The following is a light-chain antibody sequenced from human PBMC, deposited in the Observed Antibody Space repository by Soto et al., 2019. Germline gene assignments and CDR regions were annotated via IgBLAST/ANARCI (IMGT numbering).Light chain of an antibody. CDR3: SSYTSSSTVGV. CDR1: SSDVGGYNY. J-gene: IGLJ1*01. V-gene: IGLV2-14*01. CDR2: EVS. Sequence: QSALTQPASVSGSPGQSITISCTGTSSDVGGYNYVSWYQQHPGKAPKLMIYEVSNRPSGVSNRFSGPKSGNTASLTISGLQAEDEADYYCSSYTSSSTVGVFGTGTKLTVL.